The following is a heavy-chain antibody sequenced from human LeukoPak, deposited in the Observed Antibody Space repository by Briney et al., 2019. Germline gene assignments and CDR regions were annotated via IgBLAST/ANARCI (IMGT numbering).Heavy chain of an antibody. CDR2: VSDDGGNK. CDR1: GFTFSNYG. J-gene: IGHJ4*02. Sequence: GGSLRLSCAASGFTFSNYGMHCVRQAPGKGLEWVAVVSDDGGNKNYADSVKGRFTISRDNSNNTLYLRMNSLRAEDTAVYYCVKDRETTASGTFDYWGQETLVTVSS. V-gene: IGHV3-30*18. D-gene: IGHD6-13*01. CDR3: VKDRETTASGTFDY.